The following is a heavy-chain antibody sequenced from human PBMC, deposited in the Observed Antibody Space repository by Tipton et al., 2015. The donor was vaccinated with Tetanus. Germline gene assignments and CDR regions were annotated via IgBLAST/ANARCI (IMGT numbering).Heavy chain of an antibody. D-gene: IGHD2-15*01. J-gene: IGHJ4*02. CDR3: AREADCSGGSCFSGDFDT. CDR1: GFIFSSYG. Sequence: SLRLSCAASGFIFSSYGIHWVRQAPGKGLEWVAVSWYDGTDQYYADSVKGRFTISRDNSKNTLYLHMNSLRAEDTALNYCAREADCSGGSCFSGDFDTWGQGTQVTVSS. V-gene: IGHV3-33*01. CDR2: SWYDGTDQ.